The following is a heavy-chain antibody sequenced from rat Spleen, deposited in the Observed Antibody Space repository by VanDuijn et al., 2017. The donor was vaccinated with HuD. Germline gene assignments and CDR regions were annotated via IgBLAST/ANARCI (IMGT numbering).Heavy chain of an antibody. V-gene: IGHV5-58*01. CDR2: INIDGGST. Sequence: EVQLVESDGGLVQPGRSLKLSCVASGFTFSSYWMYWIRQAPGKGLEWVSSINIDGGSTYYPDSVKGRFTISRDNAENTVYLQMNSLRSEDTATYYCAKDKDGGYVMDALGQGASVTVSS. CDR1: GFTFSSYW. J-gene: IGHJ4*01. D-gene: IGHD1-11*01. CDR3: AKDKDGGYVMDA.